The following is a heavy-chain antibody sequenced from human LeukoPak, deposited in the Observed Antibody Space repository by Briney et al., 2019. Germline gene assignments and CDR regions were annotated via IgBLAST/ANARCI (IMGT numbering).Heavy chain of an antibody. CDR3: ARGGTYYYDSSGLYYFDY. V-gene: IGHV4-59*12. D-gene: IGHD3-22*01. CDR2: IHSSGTT. J-gene: IGHJ4*02. CDR1: GGSISGFD. Sequence: TSETLSLTCTVSGGSISGFDWSWFRQPPGKRLEWIGNIHSSGTTNYNPSLKSRVTISIDTSKNQFSLKLSSVTAADTAVYYCARGGTYYYDSSGLYYFDYWGQGTLVTVSS.